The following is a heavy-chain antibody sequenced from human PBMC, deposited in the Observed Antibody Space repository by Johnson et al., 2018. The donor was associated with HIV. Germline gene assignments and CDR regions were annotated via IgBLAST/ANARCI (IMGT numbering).Heavy chain of an antibody. CDR1: GFTFSSYA. CDR3: AKEGRDAFDI. V-gene: IGHV3-30*04. CDR2: ISYDGSNK. J-gene: IGHJ3*02. Sequence: QVQLVESGGGVVQPGRSLRLSCAASGFTFSSYAMHWVRQAPGKGLEWVAVISYDGSNKYYADSVKGRFTISRDNSKNSLYLQMNSLRAEDSALYYCAKEGRDAFDIWGQGTMVTVSS. D-gene: IGHD3-10*01.